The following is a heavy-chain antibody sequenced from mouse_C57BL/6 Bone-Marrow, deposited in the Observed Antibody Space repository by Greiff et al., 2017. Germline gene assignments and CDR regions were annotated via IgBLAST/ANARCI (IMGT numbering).Heavy chain of an antibody. V-gene: IGHV1-39*01. J-gene: IGHJ1*03. CDR3: EECYNGSSPYWYFDV. D-gene: IGHD1-1*01. CDR2: INPNYGTT. Sequence: EVQGVESGPELVKPGASVKISCKASGYSFTDYNMNWVKQSNGKSLEWIGVINPNYGTTSYNQKFKGKATLTVDQSSSTAYMQLNSLTSEDSAVYYCEECYNGSSPYWYFDVWGKGTTVTVSS. CDR1: GYSFTDYN.